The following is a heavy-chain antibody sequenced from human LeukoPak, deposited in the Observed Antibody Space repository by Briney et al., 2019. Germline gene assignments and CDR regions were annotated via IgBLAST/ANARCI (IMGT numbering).Heavy chain of an antibody. J-gene: IGHJ4*02. D-gene: IGHD3-3*01. CDR2: IYYSGST. V-gene: IGHV4-39*01. CDR1: GGSISSSSYY. Sequence: PSETLSLTCTVSGGSISSSSYYWGWIRQPPGKGLEWIGSIYYSGSTYYNPSLKSRVTISVDTSKNQFSLKLSSVTAADTAVYYCARHIVWRGMTDDFDYWGQGTLVTVSS. CDR3: ARHIVWRGMTDDFDY.